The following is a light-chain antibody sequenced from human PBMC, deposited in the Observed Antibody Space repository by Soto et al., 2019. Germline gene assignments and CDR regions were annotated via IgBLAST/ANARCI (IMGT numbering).Light chain of an antibody. J-gene: IGLJ3*02. CDR3: ATWDDTLTAVV. Sequence: QAVVTQAPSASGTPGQRVTISCSGSSSNIGNNIVNWYQLLPGTAPKLLIYNNNQRPSGVPDRFSGSKSGTSASLAISGLQSEDETDYYCATWDDTLTAVVFGGGTQLTVL. CDR2: NNN. CDR1: SSNIGNNI. V-gene: IGLV1-44*01.